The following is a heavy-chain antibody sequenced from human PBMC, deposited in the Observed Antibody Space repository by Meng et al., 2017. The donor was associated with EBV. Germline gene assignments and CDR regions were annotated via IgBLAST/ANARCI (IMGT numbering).Heavy chain of an antibody. Sequence: HVCLMQSWSGWKRTGALVKVSCKASGYTFRNYAITWMRQVPGQGLEWMGWINTYSGKATFAQGFTGRFVFSLDTPVTTAHLQISGLKTEDSAVYYCARGVEENGSHYPFDSWGQGTLVTVSS. V-gene: IGHV7-4-1*02. J-gene: IGHJ4*02. D-gene: IGHD1-1*01. CDR1: GYTFRNYA. CDR3: ARGVEENGSHYPFDS. CDR2: INTYSGKA.